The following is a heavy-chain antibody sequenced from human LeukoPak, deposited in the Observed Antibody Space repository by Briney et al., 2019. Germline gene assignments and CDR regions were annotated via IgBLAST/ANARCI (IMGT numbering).Heavy chain of an antibody. CDR3: ARLVRGEYYFDY. D-gene: IGHD4-23*01. CDR2: IKQDGSEK. CDR1: GVTFSSFW. V-gene: IGHV3-7*01. Sequence: PGGSLRLSCATSGVTFSSFWLTWVRQAPGKGLEWVANIKQDGSEKYYVDSVKGRFTISRDNAKNSLYLQMNSLRVEDTAVYYCARLVRGEYYFDYWGQGTLVTVSS. J-gene: IGHJ4*02.